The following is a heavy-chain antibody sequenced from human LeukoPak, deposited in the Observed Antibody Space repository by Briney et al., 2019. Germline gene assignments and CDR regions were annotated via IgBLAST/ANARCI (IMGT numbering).Heavy chain of an antibody. CDR1: GGSFSGYY. J-gene: IGHJ3*02. V-gene: IGHV4-34*01. CDR3: ARASLSIFGVVDAFDI. D-gene: IGHD3-3*02. Sequence: PSETLSPTCAVYGGSFSGYYWSWIRQPPGKGLEWIGEINHSGSTNYNPSLKSRVTISVDRSKNQFSLKLSSVTAADTAVYYCARASLSIFGVVDAFDIWGQGTMVTVSS. CDR2: INHSGST.